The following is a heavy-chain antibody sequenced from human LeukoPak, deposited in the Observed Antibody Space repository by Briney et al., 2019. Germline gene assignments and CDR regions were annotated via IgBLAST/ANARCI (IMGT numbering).Heavy chain of an antibody. V-gene: IGHV4-30-2*01. D-gene: IGHD3-10*01. CDR3: ARGSYGSGRGLGI. J-gene: IGHJ4*02. CDR2: IYHSGST. Sequence: SQTLSLTRAVSGGSISSGGYSWSWIRQPPGKGLEWIGYIYHSGSTYYNPSLKSRVTISVDRSKNQFSLKLSSVTAADTAVYYCARGSYGSGRGLGIWGQGTLVTVSS. CDR1: GGSISSGGYS.